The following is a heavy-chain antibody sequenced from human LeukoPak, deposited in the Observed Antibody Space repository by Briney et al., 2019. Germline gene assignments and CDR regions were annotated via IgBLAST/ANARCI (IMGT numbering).Heavy chain of an antibody. Sequence: GGSLRLSCAASGFTVSSNYMSWVRQAPGKGLEWVSVIYSGGSTYYADSVKGRFTISRDNSKNTLCLQMNSLRAEDTAVYYCARGSGITMVRGVTADYYYGMDVWGQGTTVTVSS. J-gene: IGHJ6*02. CDR3: ARGSGITMVRGVTADYYYGMDV. V-gene: IGHV3-66*02. CDR1: GFTVSSNY. D-gene: IGHD3-10*01. CDR2: IYSGGST.